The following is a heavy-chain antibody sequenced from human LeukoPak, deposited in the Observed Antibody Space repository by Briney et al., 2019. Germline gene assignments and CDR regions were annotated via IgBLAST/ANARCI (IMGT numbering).Heavy chain of an antibody. CDR3: ARGRSAGTAYYYYMDV. D-gene: IGHD1-1*01. Sequence: ASVKVSCKASGYTFTSYDINWVRQATGQGLEWMGWMNPNSGNTGYAQKFQGRVTITRNTSISTAYMELSSLRSEDTAVYYCARGRSAGTAYYYYMDVWGKGTTVTVSS. V-gene: IGHV1-8*03. J-gene: IGHJ6*03. CDR1: GYTFTSYD. CDR2: MNPNSGNT.